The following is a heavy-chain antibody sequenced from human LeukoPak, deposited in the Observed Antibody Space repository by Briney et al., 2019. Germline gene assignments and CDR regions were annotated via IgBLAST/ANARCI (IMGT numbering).Heavy chain of an antibody. D-gene: IGHD2-2*02. J-gene: IGHJ5*02. CDR2: IYYTGNT. CDR3: ARYCTSTSCYKWGFDP. CDR1: GGSITSGGYY. V-gene: IGHV4-31*03. Sequence: SQTLSPTCTVSGGSITSGGYYWSWIRQYPGKGLEWIGYIYYTGNTYYNPSLKSRVTISVDTSKNQFSLKLSSVTAADTAVYYCARYCTSTSCYKWGFDPWGQGTLVTVSS.